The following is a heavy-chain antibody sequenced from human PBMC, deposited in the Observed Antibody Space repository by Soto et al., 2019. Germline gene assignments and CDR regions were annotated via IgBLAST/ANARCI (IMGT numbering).Heavy chain of an antibody. J-gene: IGHJ6*02. Sequence: QVQLVESGGGVVQPWRSLSLSCAASGFTFSSYGMQWVRQAPGTGLEWVAVIWHDGSNQYYGDSVKGRFTISRDNSKNTLNLLMNNLRAEDSAVYYCARSGITGTGYFFYGMDVWGQGTTVTASS. CDR2: IWHDGSNQ. CDR3: ARSGITGTGYFFYGMDV. V-gene: IGHV3-33*01. CDR1: GFTFSSYG. D-gene: IGHD1-7*01.